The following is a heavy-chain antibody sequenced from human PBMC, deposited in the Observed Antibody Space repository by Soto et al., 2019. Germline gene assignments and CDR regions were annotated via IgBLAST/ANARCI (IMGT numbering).Heavy chain of an antibody. V-gene: IGHV1-18*01. J-gene: IGHJ4*02. CDR3: ARDSPPPRE. Sequence: ISWVRQAPGQGLEWMGWISAYNGNTNYAQKLQGRVTMTTDTSTSTAYMELRSLRSDDTAVYYCARDSPPPREWGQGTLVTVSS. CDR2: ISAYNGNT.